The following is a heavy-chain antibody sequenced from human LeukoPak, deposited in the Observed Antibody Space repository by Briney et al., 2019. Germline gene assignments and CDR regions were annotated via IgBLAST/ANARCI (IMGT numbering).Heavy chain of an antibody. V-gene: IGHV4-39*01. CDR2: IYYSGST. CDR3: ARRYYDFWSGYGSWFDP. CDR1: GGSISSSSYY. J-gene: IGHJ5*02. D-gene: IGHD3-3*01. Sequence: SETLSLTCTVSGGSISSSSYYWGWIRQPPGKWLEWIGSIYYSGSTYYNPSLKSRGTISVDTSMNQFSLKLSSVTAADTAVYYCARRYYDFWSGYGSWFDPWGQGTLVTVSS.